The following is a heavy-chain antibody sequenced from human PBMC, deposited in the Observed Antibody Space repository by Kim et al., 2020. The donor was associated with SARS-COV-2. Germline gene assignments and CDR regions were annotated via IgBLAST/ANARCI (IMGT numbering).Heavy chain of an antibody. D-gene: IGHD3-10*01. V-gene: IGHV3-33*06. CDR2: IWYDGSNK. Sequence: GGSLRLSCAASGFTFRSYGMHWVRQAPGKGLEWVAVIWYDGSNKYYADSVKGRFTISRDNSKNTLYLQMNSLRAEDTAVYYCAKVGGSMVRGSLIDCWGQGTLVTVAS. CDR3: AKVGGSMVRGSLIDC. J-gene: IGHJ4*02. CDR1: GFTFRSYG.